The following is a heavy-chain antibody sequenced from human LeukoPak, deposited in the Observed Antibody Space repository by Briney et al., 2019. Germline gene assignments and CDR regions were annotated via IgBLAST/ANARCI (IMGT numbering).Heavy chain of an antibody. CDR3: ARDGRDGVYFDY. J-gene: IGHJ4*02. CDR1: GGTFISYA. D-gene: IGHD5-24*01. CDR2: IIPIFGTA. Sequence: GASVRVSCKASGGTFISYAISWVRQAPGQGPEWMGGIIPIFGTANYAQKFQGRVTITADESTSTAYMELSSLRSEDTAVYYCARDGRDGVYFDYWGQGTLVTVSS. V-gene: IGHV1-69*01.